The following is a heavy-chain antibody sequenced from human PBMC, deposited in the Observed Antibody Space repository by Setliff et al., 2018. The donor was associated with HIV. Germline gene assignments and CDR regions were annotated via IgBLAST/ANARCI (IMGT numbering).Heavy chain of an antibody. CDR3: ARLDTAMVTRFYFDY. CDR2: IYPGDSDT. Sequence: GESLKISCKGSGYSFTDYWIGWVRQMPGKGLEWMGIIYPGDSDTRYSPSFQSQVTISVDKSITTAYLQWSSLKASDIAMYYCARLDTAMVTRFYFDYWGQGTLFTVSS. J-gene: IGHJ4*02. V-gene: IGHV5-51*01. CDR1: GYSFTDYW. D-gene: IGHD5-18*01.